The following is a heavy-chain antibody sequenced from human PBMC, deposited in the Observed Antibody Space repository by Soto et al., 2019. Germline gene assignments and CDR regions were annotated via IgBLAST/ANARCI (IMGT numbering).Heavy chain of an antibody. CDR2: IYYSGST. V-gene: IGHV4-59*01. D-gene: IGHD3-3*01. CDR1: GGSISSYY. Sequence: SETLSLTCTVSGGSISSYYWSWIRQPPGKGLEWIGYIYYSGSTNYNPSLKSRVTISVDTSKNHFSLKLSSVTSADTAVYYCARDGDFWSGPNWFDPWGQGTLVTV. CDR3: ARDGDFWSGPNWFDP. J-gene: IGHJ5*02.